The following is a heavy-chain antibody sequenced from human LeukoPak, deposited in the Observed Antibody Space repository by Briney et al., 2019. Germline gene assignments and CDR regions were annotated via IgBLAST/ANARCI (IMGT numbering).Heavy chain of an antibody. CDR3: ARDRRHYYYYMDV. CDR1: GGTFSSYA. CDR2: IIPIFGTA. V-gene: IGHV1-69*05. J-gene: IGHJ6*03. Sequence: SVKVSCKASGGTFSSYAISWVRQAPGQGLEWMGRIIPIFGTANYAQKFQGRVTITTDESTSTAYMELSSLGSEDTAVYYCARDRRHYYYYMDVWGKGTTVTVSS.